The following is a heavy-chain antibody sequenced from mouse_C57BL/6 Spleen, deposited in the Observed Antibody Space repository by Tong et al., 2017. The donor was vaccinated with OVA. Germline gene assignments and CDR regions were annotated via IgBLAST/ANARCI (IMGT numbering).Heavy chain of an antibody. Sequence: EVQLQESGGGLVKPGGSLKLSCAASGFTFSDYGMHWVRQAPEKRLEWVAYISNGGGITYYPDTVKGRFTISRDNAKNTLFLQMTSLRSEDTAMYYCVRRYYDYLDYWGQGTTLTVSS. CDR3: VRRYYDYLDY. V-gene: IGHV5-17*01. J-gene: IGHJ2*01. CDR1: GFTFSDYG. CDR2: ISNGGGIT. D-gene: IGHD2-4*01.